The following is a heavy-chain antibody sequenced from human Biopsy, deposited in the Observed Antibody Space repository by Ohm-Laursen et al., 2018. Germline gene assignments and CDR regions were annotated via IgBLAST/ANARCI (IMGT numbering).Heavy chain of an antibody. CDR1: GFTFSSYW. CDR3: ARARDDFVVVPAAFFDF. V-gene: IGHV3-7*03. D-gene: IGHD2-15*01. Sequence: SLRLSCAASGFTFSSYWMSWVRQAPGKGLEWVANIKHDGSEKDYVDSVKGRFTISRDNAKNSLYLRMNSLRAEDTAVYFCARARDDFVVVPAAFFDFWGQGTLVTVSS. J-gene: IGHJ4*02. CDR2: IKHDGSEK.